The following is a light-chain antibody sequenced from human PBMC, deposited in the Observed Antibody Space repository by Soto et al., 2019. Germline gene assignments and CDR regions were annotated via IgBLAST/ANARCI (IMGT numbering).Light chain of an antibody. CDR1: QSVSSY. CDR2: EAS. Sequence: EIVLTQSPATLSLSPGERATLSCRASQSVSSYLAWYQQNPGQAPRLLIYEASNRATGIPARFSGSGSGTDFTLTISNLEPEDFAVYYCQQRSNWPPLFTFGPGTKVDIK. CDR3: QQRSNWPPLFT. J-gene: IGKJ3*01. V-gene: IGKV3-11*01.